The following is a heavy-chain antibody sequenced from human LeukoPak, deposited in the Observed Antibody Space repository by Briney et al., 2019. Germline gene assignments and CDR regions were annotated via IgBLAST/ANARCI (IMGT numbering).Heavy chain of an antibody. D-gene: IGHD6-13*01. V-gene: IGHV3-33*08. J-gene: IGHJ6*02. CDR3: ARDRAAAGIPMYGMDV. Sequence: GGSLRLSCAASGFTFSSYAMHWVRQAPGKGLEWVAVIWYDGSNKYYADSVKGRFTISRDNSKNTLYLQMNSLRAEDTAVYYCARDRAAAGIPMYGMDVWGQGTTVTVSS. CDR2: IWYDGSNK. CDR1: GFTFSSYA.